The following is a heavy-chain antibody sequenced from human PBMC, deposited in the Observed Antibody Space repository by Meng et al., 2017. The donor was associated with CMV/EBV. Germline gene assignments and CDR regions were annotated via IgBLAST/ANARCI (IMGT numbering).Heavy chain of an antibody. Sequence: ASVKVSCKASVYTFTGYYMHWVRQAPGQGLEWMGWINPNSGGTNYAQKFQGRVTMTRDTSISTAYMELSRLRSDDTAVYYCAREVGELYQLLYGYNWFDPWGKGTLVTVSS. V-gene: IGHV1-2*02. CDR3: AREVGELYQLLYGYNWFDP. CDR2: INPNSGGT. J-gene: IGHJ5*02. CDR1: VYTFTGYY. D-gene: IGHD2-2*02.